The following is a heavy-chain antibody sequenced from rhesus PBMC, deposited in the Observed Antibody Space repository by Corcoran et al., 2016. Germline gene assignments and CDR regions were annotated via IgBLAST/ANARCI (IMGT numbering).Heavy chain of an antibody. Sequence: AVSGGSVSSSNWWSWIRQPPGKGLEWIGYISGSSGSTYYNPSLKSRVTISTDTSKNQFSLKLSSVTAADTAVYYCARDPGMENTVTTWDYWGQGVLVTVSS. D-gene: IGHD4-23*01. CDR1: GGSVSSSNW. V-gene: IGHV4-65*01. J-gene: IGHJ4*01. CDR3: ARDPGMENTVTTWDY. CDR2: ISGSSGST.